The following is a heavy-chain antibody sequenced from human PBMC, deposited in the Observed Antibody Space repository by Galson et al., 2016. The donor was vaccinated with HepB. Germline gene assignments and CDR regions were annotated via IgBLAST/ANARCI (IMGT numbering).Heavy chain of an antibody. D-gene: IGHD6-19*01. CDR2: MNHSGST. CDR3: SRGSSSSGWYLDSFDF. Sequence: EPLSLTCAVYGGSFSGYYWSWIRQPPGKGLEWIGEMNHSGSTNYNPSLKSRVSISLDTSKNHFSLKLSSVTPADTAVYSCSRGSSSSGWYLDSFDFWGLGTMVTVSS. CDR1: GGSFSGYY. J-gene: IGHJ3*01. V-gene: IGHV4-34*01.